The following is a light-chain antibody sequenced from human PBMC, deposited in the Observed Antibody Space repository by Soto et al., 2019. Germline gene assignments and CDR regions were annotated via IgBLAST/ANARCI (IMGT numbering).Light chain of an antibody. CDR3: QQYGTSPLT. V-gene: IGKV3-20*01. CDR2: GVS. CDR1: QSVGSTY. J-gene: IGKJ3*01. Sequence: EIVLTQSPGTLSLSPGERATFSCRASQSVGSTYLAWYQQKPGQAPKLLIYGVSRRATGIPDRFSGSGSGTDFTLTISRLESEDFAVYYCQQYGTSPLTFGPGTKVDI.